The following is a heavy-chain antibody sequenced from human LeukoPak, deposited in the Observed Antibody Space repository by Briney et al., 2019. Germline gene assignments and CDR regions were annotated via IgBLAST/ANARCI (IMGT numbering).Heavy chain of an antibody. Sequence: PSETLSLTCAVSGYSISSGYYWGWIRQPPGKGLEWIGSIYHSGSTYYNPSLKSRVTISVDTSKNQFSLKLSSVTAADTAVYYCARHWPGYCSSTSCSRNFDYWGQGTLVTVSS. J-gene: IGHJ4*02. V-gene: IGHV4-38-2*01. D-gene: IGHD2-2*01. CDR3: ARHWPGYCSSTSCSRNFDY. CDR1: GYSISSGYY. CDR2: IYHSGST.